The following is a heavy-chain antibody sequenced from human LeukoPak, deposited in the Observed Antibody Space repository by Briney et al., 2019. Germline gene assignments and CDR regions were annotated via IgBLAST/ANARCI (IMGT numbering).Heavy chain of an antibody. V-gene: IGHV4-38-2*02. J-gene: IGHJ6*03. D-gene: IGHD2-2*01. CDR3: ATKTGYAPRYYYMDV. CDR1: GYSINSGYY. Sequence: SETLSLTCTVSGYSINSGYYWGWVRQPPGKGLEWIGTFYRSGDTSYNPSLESRVTMSVDTPKNQFSLRLSSVTAADTAVYYCATKTGYAPRYYYMDVWGEGTTVTVSS. CDR2: FYRSGDT.